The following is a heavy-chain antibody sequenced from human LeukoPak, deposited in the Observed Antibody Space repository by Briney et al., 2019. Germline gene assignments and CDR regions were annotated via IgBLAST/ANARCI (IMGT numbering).Heavy chain of an antibody. V-gene: IGHV3-7*01. CDR1: GFTFSSYW. D-gene: IGHD5-12*01. J-gene: IGHJ3*02. Sequence: GGSLRLSCAASGFTFSSYWMSWVRQAPGKGLEWVANIKQDGSEKYYVDSVKGRFTISRDNAKNSLYLQMNSLRAEDTAVYYCASDVGSGYLELRHDAFDIWGQGTMVTVSS. CDR2: IKQDGSEK. CDR3: ASDVGSGYLELRHDAFDI.